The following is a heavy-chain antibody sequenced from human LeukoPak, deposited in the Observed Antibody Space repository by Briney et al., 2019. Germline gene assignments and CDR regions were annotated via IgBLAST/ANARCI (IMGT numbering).Heavy chain of an antibody. J-gene: IGHJ4*02. CDR1: GFTFSTYW. D-gene: IGHD1-26*01. CDR3: AKVAGVDGVVGAIFDY. Sequence: QPGGSLRLSCAASGFTFSTYWMHWVRQDPGKGLVWVSRISSDASITSYANPVKGRFTISRDNAKNTLYLQMNSLRAEDTAVYYCAKVAGVDGVVGAIFDYWGQGTLVTVSS. V-gene: IGHV3-74*01. CDR2: ISSDASIT.